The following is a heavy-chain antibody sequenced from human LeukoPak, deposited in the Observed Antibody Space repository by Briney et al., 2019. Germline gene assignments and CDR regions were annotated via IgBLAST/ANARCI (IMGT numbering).Heavy chain of an antibody. Sequence: GGSLRLSCAASGFTFSSYWMSWVRQAPGKGLEWVANIKQDGSEKYYVGSVKGRFTISRDNAKNSLYLQMNSLRAEDTAVYYCASRGYCSGGSCFNNYYFDYWGQGTLVTVSS. CDR2: IKQDGSEK. J-gene: IGHJ4*02. D-gene: IGHD2-15*01. CDR1: GFTFSSYW. V-gene: IGHV3-7*01. CDR3: ASRGYCSGGSCFNNYYFDY.